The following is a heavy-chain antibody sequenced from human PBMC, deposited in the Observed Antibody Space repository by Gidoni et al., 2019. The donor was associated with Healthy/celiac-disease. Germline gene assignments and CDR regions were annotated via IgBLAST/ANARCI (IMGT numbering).Heavy chain of an antibody. CDR3: ASPAIYCSSTSCAIDY. CDR2: IYYSGST. D-gene: IGHD2-2*01. V-gene: IGHV4-39*01. Sequence: QLQLQESGPGLVKTSETLSLTCTVPGGSISSSSYYRGWIRQPPGKGLEWIGSIYYSGSTYYNPSLKMRVTISVDTSKTQFSLKLSSVTAADTAVYYCASPAIYCSSTSCAIDYLGQGTLVTVSS. J-gene: IGHJ4*02. CDR1: GGSISSSSYY.